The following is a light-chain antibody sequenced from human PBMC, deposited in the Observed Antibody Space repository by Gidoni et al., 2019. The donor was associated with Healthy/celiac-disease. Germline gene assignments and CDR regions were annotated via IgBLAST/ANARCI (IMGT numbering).Light chain of an antibody. CDR1: QSVSSY. CDR3: QQRSNWPWT. J-gene: IGKJ1*01. V-gene: IGKV3-11*01. CDR2: DAS. Sequence: EIVLTQSPATLSLSPGERATLSFRASQSVSSYLAWYQQKPGQAPRLLIYDASNRATGIPARFRGSGSGTDFTLTSSSLEPEDFAVYYCQQRSNWPWTFGQGTKVEIK.